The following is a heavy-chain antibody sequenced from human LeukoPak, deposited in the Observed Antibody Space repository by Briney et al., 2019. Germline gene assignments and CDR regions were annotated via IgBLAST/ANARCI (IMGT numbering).Heavy chain of an antibody. Sequence: GGSLRLSCTASTFFINSYTMNWVRQAPGKGLEWVSFIYSDNTHYSDSVKGRFTISRDNSKNTLYLQMNSLRAEDTAVYYCARRAGAYSHPYDYWGQGTLVTVSS. D-gene: IGHD4/OR15-4a*01. CDR2: IYSDNT. CDR1: TFFINSYT. V-gene: IGHV3-53*01. J-gene: IGHJ4*02. CDR3: ARRAGAYSHPYDY.